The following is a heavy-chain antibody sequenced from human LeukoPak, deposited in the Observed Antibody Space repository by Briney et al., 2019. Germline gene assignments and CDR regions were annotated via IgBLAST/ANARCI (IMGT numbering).Heavy chain of an antibody. Sequence: GGSLRLSCAASGFAFDDYAMHWVRQAPGKGLEWVSGISWNSGSIGYADSVKGRFTISRDNAKNSLYLQMNSLRAEDTALYYCAKDSCFTGAAGTSSDYWGQGTLVTVSS. CDR2: ISWNSGSI. V-gene: IGHV3-9*01. D-gene: IGHD6-13*01. CDR1: GFAFDDYA. J-gene: IGHJ4*02. CDR3: AKDSCFTGAAGTSSDY.